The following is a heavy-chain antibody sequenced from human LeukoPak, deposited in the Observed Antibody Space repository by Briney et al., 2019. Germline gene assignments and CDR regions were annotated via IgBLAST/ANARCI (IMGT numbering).Heavy chain of an antibody. CDR1: GYSFTSYW. Sequence: GESLKISCKGSGYSFTSYWIAWVRQMPGKGLEWMGIIYPGDSWTRYSPSFSPSFQGQVTISADKSISTAYLQWSSLKASDTAMYYCARLYIWNDGFDHCGQGTLVSVSS. D-gene: IGHD1-1*01. CDR3: ARLYIWNDGFDH. V-gene: IGHV5-51*01. CDR2: IYPGDSWT. J-gene: IGHJ4*02.